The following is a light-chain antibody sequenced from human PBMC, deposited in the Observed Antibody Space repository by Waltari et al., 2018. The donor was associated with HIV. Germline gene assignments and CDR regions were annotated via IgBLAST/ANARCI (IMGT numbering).Light chain of an antibody. CDR1: NIGSKN. V-gene: IGLV3-21*04. J-gene: IGLJ2*01. Sequence: SYELTQPPSVSVAPGKTARMTSDGDNIGSKNVHWYQQKRGQDTTVVLSYDRARPSGIPGRFSGSNSGNMATLIISRVEAGDEADYYCQVWDHSSDQVVFGGGTKLTVL. CDR2: YDR. CDR3: QVWDHSSDQVV.